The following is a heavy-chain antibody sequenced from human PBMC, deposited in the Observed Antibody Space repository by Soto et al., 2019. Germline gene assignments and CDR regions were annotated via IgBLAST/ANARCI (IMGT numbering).Heavy chain of an antibody. CDR3: KTNRGSSWYGAFDI. CDR2: INSKTDGGTT. CDR1: GFTFSNAW. V-gene: IGHV3-15*01. J-gene: IGHJ3*02. D-gene: IGHD6-13*01. Sequence: GVSLRRSWAACGFTFSNAWSSCVRQAPGKCLAWVGRINSKTDGGTTDYASPWQGRFTISRAESKNTLYLQMNSLKTEDTAAYYCKTNRGSSWYGAFDIWGQGXMVTV.